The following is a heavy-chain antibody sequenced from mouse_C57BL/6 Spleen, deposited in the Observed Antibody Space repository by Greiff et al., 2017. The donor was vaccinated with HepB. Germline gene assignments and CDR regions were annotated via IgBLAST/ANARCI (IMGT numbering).Heavy chain of an antibody. V-gene: IGHV1-61*01. CDR1: GYTFTSYW. Sequence: QVQLQQPGAELVRPGSSVKLSCKASGYTFTSYWMDWVKQRPGQGLECIGNIYPSDSETHYNQKFKDKATLTVDKSSSTAYMQLSSLTSEDSAVYYCARHYYGSSGYWGQGTTLTVSS. CDR3: ARHYYGSSGY. J-gene: IGHJ2*01. CDR2: IYPSDSET. D-gene: IGHD1-1*01.